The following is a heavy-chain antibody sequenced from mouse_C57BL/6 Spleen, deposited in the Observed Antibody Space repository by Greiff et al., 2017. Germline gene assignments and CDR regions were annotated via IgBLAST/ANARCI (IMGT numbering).Heavy chain of an antibody. D-gene: IGHD1-1*01. CDR3: ARERNGSLDY. J-gene: IGHJ2*01. V-gene: IGHV5-16*01. CDR2: INYDGSST. Sequence: EVMLVESEGGLVQPGSSMKLSCTASGFTFSDYYMAWVRQVPEKGLEWVANINYDGSSTYYLDSLKSRFIISRDNAKNILYLQMSSLKSEDTATYYCARERNGSLDYWGQGTTLTVSS. CDR1: GFTFSDYY.